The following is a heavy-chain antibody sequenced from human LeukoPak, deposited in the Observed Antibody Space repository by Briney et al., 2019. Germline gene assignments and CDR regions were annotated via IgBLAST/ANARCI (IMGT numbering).Heavy chain of an antibody. V-gene: IGHV4-39*01. D-gene: IGHD6-6*01. CDR1: GGSISSYY. CDR2: IYYSGST. J-gene: IGHJ4*02. Sequence: SGTLSLTCTVSGGSISSYYWGWIRQPPGKGLEWIGSIYYSGSTYYNPSLKSRVTISVDTSKNQFSLKLSSVTAADTAVYYCARNGDEYSSSPYFDYWGQGTLVTVSS. CDR3: ARNGDEYSSSPYFDY.